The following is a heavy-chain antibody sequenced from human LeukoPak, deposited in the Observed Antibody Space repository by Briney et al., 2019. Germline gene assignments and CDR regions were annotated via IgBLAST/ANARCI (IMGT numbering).Heavy chain of an antibody. J-gene: IGHJ5*02. CDR1: GYTFTGYF. D-gene: IGHD3-10*01. CDR2: ISAYNGNT. Sequence: ASVKVSCKASGYTFTGYFMRWVRQAPGQGLEWMGWISAYNGNTNYAQKLQGRVTMTTDTSTSTAYMELRSLRSDDTAVYYCARTGYGSGMDPNWFDPWGQGTLVTVSS. CDR3: ARTGYGSGMDPNWFDP. V-gene: IGHV1-18*04.